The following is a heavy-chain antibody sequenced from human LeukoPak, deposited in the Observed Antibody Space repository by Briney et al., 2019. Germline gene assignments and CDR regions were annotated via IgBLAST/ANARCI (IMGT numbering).Heavy chain of an antibody. CDR1: GFIFSDYY. CDR3: ARDDGGKLAFVY. Sequence: PRGSLRLSCAASGFIFSDYYLTWIRQAPGKGLEWVSYISSSGSIKYYADSVKGRFTISRDNAKNSLYLQMNSLRAEDTAVYYCARDDGGKLAFVYWGQGTLVTVSS. J-gene: IGHJ4*02. CDR2: ISSSGSIK. D-gene: IGHD4-23*01. V-gene: IGHV3-11*01.